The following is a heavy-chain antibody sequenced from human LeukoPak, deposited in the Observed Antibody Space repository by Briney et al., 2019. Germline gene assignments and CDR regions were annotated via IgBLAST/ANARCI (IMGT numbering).Heavy chain of an antibody. J-gene: IGHJ4*02. D-gene: IGHD3-3*02. Sequence: GASVKVSCKASGYTFTGYYVHWLRQAPGQGLTWMGWINPNSGGTDCAQQYQGRVTLTRDTSISTVYMELSSLTSDDSAVYYCARAFFNSGFDYWGQGTLVTVSS. CDR3: ARAFFNSGFDY. CDR2: INPNSGGT. CDR1: GYTFTGYY. V-gene: IGHV1-2*02.